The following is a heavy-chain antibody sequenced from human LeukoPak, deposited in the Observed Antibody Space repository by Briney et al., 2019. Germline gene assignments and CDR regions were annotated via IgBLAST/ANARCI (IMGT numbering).Heavy chain of an antibody. D-gene: IGHD1-7*01. V-gene: IGHV5-51*01. CDR2: IYPGDSDT. CDR1: GYSFTTYW. CDR3: ARQAGTTIWSMDV. Sequence: GDSLKISCKGSGYSFTTYWIGWVRQMPGKGLEWMGFIYPGDSDTRYSPSFQGQVTISADKSISTAYLQWSSLKASDTAMYYCARQAGTTIWSMDVWGQGTTVTVSS. J-gene: IGHJ6*02.